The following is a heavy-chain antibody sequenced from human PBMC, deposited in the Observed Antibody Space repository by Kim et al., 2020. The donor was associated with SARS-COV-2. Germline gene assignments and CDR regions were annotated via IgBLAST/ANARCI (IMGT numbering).Heavy chain of an antibody. D-gene: IGHD2-2*01. Sequence: TGSAQKCQGRGSVTRDTSMNTAYMELSSLNSDDTAVYYCARNPAKTGWFDPWGQGTLVTVSS. CDR3: ARNPAKTGWFDP. J-gene: IGHJ5*02. CDR2: T. V-gene: IGHV1-8*01.